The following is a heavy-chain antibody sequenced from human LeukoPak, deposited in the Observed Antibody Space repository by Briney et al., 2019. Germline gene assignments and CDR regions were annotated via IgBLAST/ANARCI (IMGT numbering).Heavy chain of an antibody. CDR2: IYSSGST. Sequence: KSSETLSLTCTVSGGSISSYYWNWIRQPAGKGLEWIGRIYSSGSTNYNPSLKSRVTMSVDTSKNQFSLNLSSVAAADTAVYYCARDGVGYGVNHDYWGQGSLVTVSS. J-gene: IGHJ4*02. CDR3: ARDGVGYGVNHDY. CDR1: GGSISSYY. D-gene: IGHD4-23*01. V-gene: IGHV4-4*07.